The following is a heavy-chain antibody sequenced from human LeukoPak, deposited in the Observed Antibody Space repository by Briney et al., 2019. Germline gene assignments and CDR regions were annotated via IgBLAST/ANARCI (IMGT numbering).Heavy chain of an antibody. J-gene: IGHJ5*02. V-gene: IGHV1-2*02. CDR2: VNHKSGAT. Sequence: ASVKVSCKTSGYTFTDYYLHWLRQAPGQGLEWMGWVNHKSGATNYAQRFQGRVRMTWQTSISTGNMELSSLRSDDTAVYYCARAYEXXWFDPWGQXTLVXXSS. CDR3: ARAYEXXWFDP. D-gene: IGHD3-22*01. CDR1: GYTFTDYY.